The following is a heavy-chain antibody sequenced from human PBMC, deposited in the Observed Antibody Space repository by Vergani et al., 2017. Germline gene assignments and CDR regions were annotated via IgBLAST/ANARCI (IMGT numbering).Heavy chain of an antibody. D-gene: IGHD2-15*01. Sequence: EVQLLESGGGLVQPGGSLRLSCAASGFTFSSYAMSWVRQAPGKGLEWVSAISGSGGSTYYADSVKGRFTISRDNSKNTLYLQMNSLRAEDTAVYYCARGGDIVVVVAATLDYMDVWGKGTTVTVSS. CDR1: GFTFSSYA. J-gene: IGHJ6*03. V-gene: IGHV3-23*01. CDR3: ARGGDIVVVVAATLDYMDV. CDR2: ISGSGGST.